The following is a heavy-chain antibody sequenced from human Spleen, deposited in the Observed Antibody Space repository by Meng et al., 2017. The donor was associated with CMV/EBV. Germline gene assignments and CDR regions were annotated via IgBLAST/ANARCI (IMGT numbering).Heavy chain of an antibody. CDR2: ISGGGTI. J-gene: IGHJ4*02. CDR1: GFSLSDYN. D-gene: IGHD1-26*01. V-gene: IGHV3-69-1*01. CDR3: ARDLIPATTMGY. Sequence: GGSLRLSCAASGFSLSDYNMNWVRQAPGKGLEWVSYISGGGTIYYADSVKGRFTISKDNAKNSLFLQMNSLRVEDTAVYWCARDLIPATTMGYWGQGTLVTVSS.